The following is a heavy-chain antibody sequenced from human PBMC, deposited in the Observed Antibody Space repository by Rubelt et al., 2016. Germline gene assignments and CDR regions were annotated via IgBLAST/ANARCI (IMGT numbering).Heavy chain of an antibody. D-gene: IGHD3-10*01. CDR3: VKDLRGTTTLGY. J-gene: IGHJ4*02. Sequence: AASGFTFSGSAMSWIRQAPGKGLEWVSGIRVSGGSTYYADFVQGRFTISRDNSKNTLYLEMNSLRAEDTAVYYCVKDLRGTTTLGYWGQGTLVTVSS. V-gene: IGHV3-23*01. CDR1: GFTFSGSA. CDR2: IRVSGGST.